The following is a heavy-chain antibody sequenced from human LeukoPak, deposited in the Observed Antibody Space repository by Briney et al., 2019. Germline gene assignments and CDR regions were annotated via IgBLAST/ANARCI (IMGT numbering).Heavy chain of an antibody. CDR3: VSLLIIVPTTSVH. CDR1: GFMFRKFW. V-gene: IGHV3-7*01. J-gene: IGHJ4*02. Sequence: GGSLRLSCAASGFMFRKFWMNWVRQAPGKGLEWVAHIKDDGNVQYYVDSVRGRFTISRDNAKDSVDLQMDSLTAEDTAVYYCVSLLIIVPTTSVHWGQGTVVTVSS. CDR2: IKDDGNVQ. D-gene: IGHD1-26*01.